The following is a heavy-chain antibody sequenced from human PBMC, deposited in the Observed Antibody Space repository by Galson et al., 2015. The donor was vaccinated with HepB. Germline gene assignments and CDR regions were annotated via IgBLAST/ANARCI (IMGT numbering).Heavy chain of an antibody. CDR3: AKDIGSGSVYYYYGMDV. V-gene: IGHV3-9*01. J-gene: IGHJ6*02. D-gene: IGHD1-26*01. Sequence: SLRLSCAASGFTFDDYAMHWVRQAPGKGLEWVSGISWNSGSIGYADSVKGRFTTSRDNAKNSLYLQMNSLRAEDTALYYCAKDIGSGSVYYYYGMDVWGQGTTVTVSS. CDR2: ISWNSGSI. CDR1: GFTFDDYA.